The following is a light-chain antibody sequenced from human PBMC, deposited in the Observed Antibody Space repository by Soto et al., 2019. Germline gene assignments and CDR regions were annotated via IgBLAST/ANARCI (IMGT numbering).Light chain of an antibody. Sequence: QSALTQPPSASGTPGQRVTISCSGGTSSIGRNYVYWYQQLPGTAPKLVIYRNNQRPSGVPDRFSGSKSGTSASLAISGLRSDDEADYFCATWDDSLNGFYVFGTGTKVTVL. CDR1: TSSIGRNY. J-gene: IGLJ1*01. CDR3: ATWDDSLNGFYV. CDR2: RNN. V-gene: IGLV1-47*01.